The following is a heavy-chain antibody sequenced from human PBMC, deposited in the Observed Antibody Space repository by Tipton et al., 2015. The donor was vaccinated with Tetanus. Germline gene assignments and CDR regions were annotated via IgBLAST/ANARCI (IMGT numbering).Heavy chain of an antibody. J-gene: IGHJ6*02. CDR2: ISGSGGST. V-gene: IGHV3-23*01. CDR1: GFTFSSYS. Sequence: SLRLSCTASGFTFSSYSMSWVRQAPGKGLEWVSVISGSGGSTYYADSVKGRFTISRDNSKNTLYLQMNSLRAEDTAVYYCAKDHGLEITSVAATRYYYSGMDVWGQGTTVTVSS. D-gene: IGHD2-15*01. CDR3: AKDHGLEITSVAATRYYYSGMDV.